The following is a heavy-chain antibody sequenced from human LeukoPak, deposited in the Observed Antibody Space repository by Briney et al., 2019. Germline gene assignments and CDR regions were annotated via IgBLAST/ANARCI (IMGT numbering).Heavy chain of an antibody. J-gene: IGHJ4*01. V-gene: IGHV3-48*02. Sequence: GGSLRLSCAASGFTYSSYTMNWVRQASGKGLEWVSSINGTGGTKYYADTVKGRFTITRDNAENSLYHQMNRLKDEDTSVYYCATEGRSYSPGYWGQGTLVTVSS. CDR1: GFTYSSYT. CDR2: INGTGGTK. D-gene: IGHD3-10*01. CDR3: ATEGRSYSPGY.